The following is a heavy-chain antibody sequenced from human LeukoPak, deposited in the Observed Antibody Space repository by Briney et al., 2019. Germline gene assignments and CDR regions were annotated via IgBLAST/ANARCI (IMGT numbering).Heavy chain of an antibody. J-gene: IGHJ4*02. CDR1: GFTFNIYG. CDR2: INGGGYGT. CDR3: AKNGFAASGSEFPVSH. D-gene: IGHD2-21*01. V-gene: IGHV3-23*01. Sequence: PGGSLRLSCAAPGFTFNIYGMNWVRQAPGKGLEWVSAINGGGYGTYYADSVRGRFTIYRDNSKNTLYLQMNSLRAEDTAVYYCAKNGFAASGSEFPVSHWGQGTLVTVSS.